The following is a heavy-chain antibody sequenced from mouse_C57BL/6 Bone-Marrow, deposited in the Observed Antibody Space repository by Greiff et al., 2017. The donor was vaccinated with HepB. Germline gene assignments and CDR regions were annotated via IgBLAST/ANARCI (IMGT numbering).Heavy chain of an antibody. CDR2: IDPSDSYT. CDR1: GYTFTSYW. CDR3: ASYDGYFYAMDY. Sequence: QVQLQQPGAELVKPGASVKLSCKASGYTFTSYWMQWVKQRPGQGLEWIGEIDPSDSYTNYNQKFKGKATLTVDTSSSTAYMQLRSLTSEDSAVYYCASYDGYFYAMDYWGQGTSVTVSS. D-gene: IGHD2-3*01. J-gene: IGHJ4*01. V-gene: IGHV1-50*01.